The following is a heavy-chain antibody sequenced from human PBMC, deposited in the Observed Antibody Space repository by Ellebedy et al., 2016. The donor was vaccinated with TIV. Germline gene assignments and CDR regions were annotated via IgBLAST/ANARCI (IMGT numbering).Heavy chain of an antibody. CDR2: IRLDGGDK. D-gene: IGHD4-17*01. Sequence: GESLKISCATSGFSFRSYWMTWVRQAPGKGLEWVANIRLDGGDKYYVDSVKGRFTVSRDNAKNSLYLQMTSLRADDTAVYYCATDGSYGDYLSPTHAFVIWGQGTMVTVSS. J-gene: IGHJ3*02. CDR1: GFSFRSYW. CDR3: ATDGSYGDYLSPTHAFVI. V-gene: IGHV3-7*01.